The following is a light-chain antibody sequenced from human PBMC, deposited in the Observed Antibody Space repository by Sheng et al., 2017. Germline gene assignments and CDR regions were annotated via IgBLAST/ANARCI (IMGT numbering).Light chain of an antibody. V-gene: IGKV3-15*01. Sequence: EIVMTQSPATLSVSPGETATLSCRASQSIRNDLAWYQQKPGQAPRLLIYDASTRATGIAARFSASGSGTDFTLTISSLQSEDFATYYCQQSNTFPLTFGGGTRVEFK. CDR2: DAS. CDR3: QQSNTFPLT. J-gene: IGKJ4*01. CDR1: QSIRND.